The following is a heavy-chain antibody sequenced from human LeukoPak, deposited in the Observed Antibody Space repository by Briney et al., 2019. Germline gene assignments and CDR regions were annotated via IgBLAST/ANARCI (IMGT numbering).Heavy chain of an antibody. Sequence: PSQTLSLTCAVSGGSISSGGYSWSWIRQPPGKGLEWIGYIYHSGSTYYNPSLKSRVTISVDTSKNQFSLKLSSVTAADTAVYYCARIKYSSGWSFDYWGQGTLVTVSS. CDR3: ARIKYSSGWSFDY. CDR2: IYHSGST. J-gene: IGHJ4*02. V-gene: IGHV4-30-2*02. CDR1: GGSISSGGYS. D-gene: IGHD6-19*01.